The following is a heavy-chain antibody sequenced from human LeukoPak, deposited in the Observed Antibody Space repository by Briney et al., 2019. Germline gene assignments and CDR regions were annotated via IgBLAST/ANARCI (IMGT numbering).Heavy chain of an antibody. CDR3: TRVGDYALKD. CDR1: GDSISTYY. D-gene: IGHD3-16*01. Sequence: PSETLSLTCTVSGDSISTYYWSWVRQPPGKGLEWIGYIYYSGSTNYNPSLKSRVTISVDTSKKQFFLKLSSVTAADTAVYYCTRVGDYALKDWGQGTLVTVSS. CDR2: IYYSGST. V-gene: IGHV4-59*01. J-gene: IGHJ4*02.